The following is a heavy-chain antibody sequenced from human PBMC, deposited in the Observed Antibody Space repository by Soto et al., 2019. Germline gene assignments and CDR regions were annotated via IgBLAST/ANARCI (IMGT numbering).Heavy chain of an antibody. V-gene: IGHV4-59*01. CDR1: GGSISSYY. CDR2: IYYSGST. D-gene: IGHD6-6*01. J-gene: IGHJ5*02. Sequence: PSETLSLTCTVSGGSISSYYWSWIRQPPGKGLEWIGYIYYSGSTNYNPSLKSRVTISLDTSKNQFSLKLSSVTAADTAVYYCARRGIAARKAWFDPWGQGTLVTVSS. CDR3: ARRGIAARKAWFDP.